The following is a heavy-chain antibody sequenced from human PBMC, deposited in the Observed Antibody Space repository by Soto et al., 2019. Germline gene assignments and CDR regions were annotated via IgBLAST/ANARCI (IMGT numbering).Heavy chain of an antibody. J-gene: IGHJ6*02. D-gene: IGHD3-3*01. CDR1: GDSVSSNSAA. V-gene: IGHV6-1*01. Sequence: SQTLSLTCAISGDSVSSNSAAWNWIRQSPSRGLEWLGRTYYRSKWYNDYAVSVKSRITINPDTSKNQFSLQLNSVTPEDTAVYYCARDGGYDFSSGKYSLGMDVWGQGTTVTVSS. CDR2: TYYRSKWYN. CDR3: ARDGGYDFSSGKYSLGMDV.